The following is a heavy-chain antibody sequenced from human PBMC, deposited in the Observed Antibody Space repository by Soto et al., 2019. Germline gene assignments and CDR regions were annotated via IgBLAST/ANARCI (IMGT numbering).Heavy chain of an antibody. CDR2: ISAYNGNT. J-gene: IGHJ5*02. D-gene: IGHD6-13*01. V-gene: IGHV1-18*01. CDR1: GYTFTSYG. CDR3: ARDQWQGKYSSSWSFDP. Sequence: QVQLVQSGAEVKKPGASVKVSCKASGYTFTSYGSSWVRQAPGQGLEWMGWISAYNGNTNYAQKLQGRVTMTTDTSTSTAYMELRSLRSDDTAVYYCARDQWQGKYSSSWSFDPWGQGTLVTVSS.